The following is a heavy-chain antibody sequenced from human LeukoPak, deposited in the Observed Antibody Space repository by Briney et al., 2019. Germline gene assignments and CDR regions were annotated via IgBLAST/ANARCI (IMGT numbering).Heavy chain of an antibody. CDR1: GFSFSKYS. J-gene: IGHJ4*02. CDR3: VTPPPEDS. CDR2: MSISTSTFI. V-gene: IGHV3-21*01. Sequence: GGSLRLSCVASGFSFSKYSMNWVRQAPGKGLEWVSSMSISTSTFIYYADSVKGRFTISRDNAKNSLYLQMNSLRAEDTAVYYCVTPPPEDSWGQGTLVIVS.